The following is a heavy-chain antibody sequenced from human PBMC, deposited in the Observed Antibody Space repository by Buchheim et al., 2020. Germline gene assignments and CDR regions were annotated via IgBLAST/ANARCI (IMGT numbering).Heavy chain of an antibody. D-gene: IGHD1-26*01. CDR1: GYTFTSYY. CDR3: AREVSYRIVGATILGSDY. V-gene: IGHV1-46*01. J-gene: IGHJ4*02. CDR2: INPSGGST. Sequence: QVQLVQSGAEVKKPGASVKVSCKASGYTFTSYYMHWVRQAPGQGLEWMGIINPSGGSTSYAQKFQGRVTMTRDTSTSTGYMELSSLRSEDTAVYYCAREVSYRIVGATILGSDYWGQGTL.